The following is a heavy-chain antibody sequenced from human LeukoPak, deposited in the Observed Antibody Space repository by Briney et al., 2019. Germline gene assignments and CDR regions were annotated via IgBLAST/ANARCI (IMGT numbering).Heavy chain of an antibody. D-gene: IGHD6-13*01. CDR3: ARHWRPISAAKEHALDI. CDR2: IFPRDSDT. J-gene: IGHJ3*02. CDR1: GYIFTVYW. Sequence: GESLKISCKVSGYIFTVYWIGWVRQMPGKGLEWMGIIFPRDSDTRYSPSFQGQVTISADESTNTAYLQWTSLKASDTAMYYCARHWRPISAAKEHALDIWGQGTMVTVSS. V-gene: IGHV5-51*01.